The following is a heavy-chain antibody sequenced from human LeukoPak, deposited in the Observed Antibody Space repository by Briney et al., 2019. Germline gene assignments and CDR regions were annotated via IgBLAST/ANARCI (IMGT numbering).Heavy chain of an antibody. Sequence: GGSLRLSCVVSGISLSNYAMTWVRQAPGKGLEWVSYISSSSSTIYYADSVKGRFTISRDNAKNSLYLQMNSLRAEDTAVYYCARDRAAAMVARPKYYYYYMDVWGKGTTVTVSS. J-gene: IGHJ6*03. CDR1: GISLSNYA. D-gene: IGHD5-18*01. CDR2: ISSSSSTI. CDR3: ARDRAAAMVARPKYYYYYMDV. V-gene: IGHV3-48*04.